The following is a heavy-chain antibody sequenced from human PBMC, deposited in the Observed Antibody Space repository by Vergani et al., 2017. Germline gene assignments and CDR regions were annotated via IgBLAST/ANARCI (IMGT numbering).Heavy chain of an antibody. CDR3: ARDNPVTTVTTYYYYGMDV. CDR2: IIPIFGTA. J-gene: IGHJ6*02. D-gene: IGHD4-11*01. Sequence: QVQLVQSGAEVKKPGSSVKVSCKASGGTFSSYAISWVRQAPGQGLEWMGRIIPIFGTANYAQKFQGRVTITADESTSTAYMELSSLRSEDTAVDYCARDNPVTTVTTYYYYGMDVWGQGTTVTVSS. CDR1: GGTFSSYA. V-gene: IGHV1-69*18.